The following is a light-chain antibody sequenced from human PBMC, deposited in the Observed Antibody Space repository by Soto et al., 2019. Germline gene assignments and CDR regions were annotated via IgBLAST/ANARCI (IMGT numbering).Light chain of an antibody. CDR2: DVS. Sequence: QSALTQPASVSGSPGQSITISCTGTSSDVGGYNSVSWYQQHPGKAPKLMIYDVSNRYSGVSNRFSGSKSGNTASLTISGLQAEDDAYYYCSSYTSSTILFGGGTKLTVL. CDR3: SSYTSSTIL. J-gene: IGLJ2*01. V-gene: IGLV2-14*01. CDR1: SSDVGGYNS.